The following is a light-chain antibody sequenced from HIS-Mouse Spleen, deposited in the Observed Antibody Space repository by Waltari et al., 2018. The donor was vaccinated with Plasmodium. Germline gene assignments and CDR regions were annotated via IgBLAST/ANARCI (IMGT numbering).Light chain of an antibody. CDR3: QTWGTGMGV. J-gene: IGLJ2*01. Sequence: QLVLTQSPSASASLGASVKLTCTLSSGHSSYAIAWHQQQPVQGPLYLMKLNSDGSHSKGDGIPDLFSGSSSGAERYLTISSLQSEDEADYYCQTWGTGMGVFGGGTKLTVL. V-gene: IGLV4-69*01. CDR1: SGHSSYA. CDR2: LNSDGSH.